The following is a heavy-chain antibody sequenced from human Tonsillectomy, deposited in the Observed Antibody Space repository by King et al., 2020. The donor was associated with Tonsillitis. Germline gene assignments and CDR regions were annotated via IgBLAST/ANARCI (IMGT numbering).Heavy chain of an antibody. CDR3: ARAGDHSDYDCFDP. J-gene: IGHJ5*02. V-gene: IGHV3-23*04. CDR2: ISGVDGST. D-gene: IGHD5-12*01. CDR1: GFTFGSYA. Sequence: VQLVESGGGLVQPGGSLRLSCAPSGFTFGSYAMSWVRQAPGKGLEWVSGISGVDGSTYYVDSVKGRFTISRDNSKDTLYLQMDSLRAEDTAVYYCARAGDHSDYDCFDPWGQGTLVTVSS.